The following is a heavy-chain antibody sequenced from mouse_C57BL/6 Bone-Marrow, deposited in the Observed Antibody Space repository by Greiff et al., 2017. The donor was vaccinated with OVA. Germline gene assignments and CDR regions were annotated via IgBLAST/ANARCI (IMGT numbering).Heavy chain of an antibody. V-gene: IGHV1-81*01. D-gene: IGHD1-1*01. J-gene: IGHJ1*03. Sequence: QVQLKESGAELARPGASVKLSCKASGYTFTSYGISWVKQRTGQGLEWIGEIYPRSGNTYYNEKFKGKATLTADKSSSTAYMELHSLTSEDSAVYFCARLGYYYGSSYWYFDVWGTGTTVTVSS. CDR3: ARLGYYYGSSYWYFDV. CDR1: GYTFTSYG. CDR2: IYPRSGNT.